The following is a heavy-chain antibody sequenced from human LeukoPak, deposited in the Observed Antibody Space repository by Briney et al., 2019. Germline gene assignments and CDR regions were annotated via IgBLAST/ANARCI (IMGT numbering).Heavy chain of an antibody. CDR3: ARDTSSSPVVYFDY. Sequence: GGSLRLSCAASGFTFSSYAMSWVRQAPGKGLEWVSAISGSGGSTYYADSVKGRFTISRDNSKNTLYLQMNSLRAEDTAVYYCARDTSSSPVVYFDYWGQGTLVTVSS. V-gene: IGHV3-23*01. CDR2: ISGSGGST. D-gene: IGHD2-2*01. J-gene: IGHJ4*02. CDR1: GFTFSSYA.